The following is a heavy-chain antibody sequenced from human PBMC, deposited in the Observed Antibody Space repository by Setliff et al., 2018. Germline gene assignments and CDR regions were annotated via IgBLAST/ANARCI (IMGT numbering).Heavy chain of an antibody. CDR3: VRAPVYCSGDCYPRYFDA. Sequence: SETLSLTCSVSGTSLDSIANGNQFWGWIRQPAGKGLEWIGQIFMSGSTDYDPSFESRVTISLDMSKNQFFLDLTSVTAADTGVYYCVRAPVYCSGDCYPRYFDAWAQGTLVAVSS. D-gene: IGHD2-21*01. CDR2: IFMSGST. CDR1: GTSLDSIANGNQF. V-gene: IGHV4-61*09. J-gene: IGHJ5*02.